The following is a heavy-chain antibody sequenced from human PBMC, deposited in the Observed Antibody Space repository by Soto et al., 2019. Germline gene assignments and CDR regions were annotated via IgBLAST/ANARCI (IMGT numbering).Heavy chain of an antibody. CDR3: ARSAAYYFDY. D-gene: IGHD6-25*01. V-gene: IGHV4-31*03. CDR2: IYYSGST. CDR1: GGSISSGGYY. Sequence: TLSLSCTVSGGSISSGGYYWSWTRQHPGKGLEWIGYIYYSGSTYYNPSLKSRVTISVDTSKNQFSLKLTSLTDADTAVYYCARSAAYYFDYWGQGTLVTVSS. J-gene: IGHJ4*02.